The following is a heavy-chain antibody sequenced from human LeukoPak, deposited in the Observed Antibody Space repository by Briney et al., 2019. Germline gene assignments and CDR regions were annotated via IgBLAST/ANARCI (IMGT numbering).Heavy chain of an antibody. V-gene: IGHV1-18*01. CDR2: ISVYNGNT. J-gene: IGHJ3*01. CDR3: AREGDTSRGDAFDA. D-gene: IGHD3-16*01. Sequence: ASVKVSCKASGYTFNNYDISWVRQAPGQGLEWMGWISVYNGNTNYAQKLQGRVTMTTDTSTSTAYMQLRSLTPDDTAVYYCAREGDTSRGDAFDAWGQGTMVTVSS. CDR1: GYTFNNYD.